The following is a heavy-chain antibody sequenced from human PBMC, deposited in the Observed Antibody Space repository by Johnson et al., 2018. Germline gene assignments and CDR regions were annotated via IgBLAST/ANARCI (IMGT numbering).Heavy chain of an antibody. V-gene: IGHV4-59*01. J-gene: IGHJ6*04. Sequence: QVQLQESGPGLVKASETLSLTCTVSGGSISNYYWSWIRQPPGKGLEWIGFIYSSGITNYNHSLKSRVPMSLDPSKNHFSLKLSSVIAADTAVYYWAREPTGATEGLDVWGKGTTVTVSS. CDR1: GGSISNYY. CDR2: IYSSGIT. CDR3: AREPTGATEGLDV. D-gene: IGHD1-26*01.